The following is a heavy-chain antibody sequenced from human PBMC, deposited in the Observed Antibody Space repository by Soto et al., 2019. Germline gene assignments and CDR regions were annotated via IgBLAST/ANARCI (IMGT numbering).Heavy chain of an antibody. V-gene: IGHV3-64D*08. Sequence: EVQLVESGGKWVQPGGSLRLSCSASGFTFSSYPLHWVRQAPGKGLEYVSTISRDGRNTYFADSVKGRFTISRDNSKNSLYLHMSSLRVEDTAVYYCAKGGDYGDYGIYMDVWGKGTTVTVSS. D-gene: IGHD4-17*01. CDR2: ISRDGRNT. CDR1: GFTFSSYP. J-gene: IGHJ6*03. CDR3: AKGGDYGDYGIYMDV.